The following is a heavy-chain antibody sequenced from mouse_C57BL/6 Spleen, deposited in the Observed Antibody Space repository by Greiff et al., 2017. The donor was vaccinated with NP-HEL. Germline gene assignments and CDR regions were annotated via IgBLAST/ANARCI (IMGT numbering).Heavy chain of an antibody. Sequence: EVQLQQSGPELVKPGASVKISCKASGYTFTDYYMNWVKQSHGKSLEWIGDINPNNGGTSYNQKFKGKATLTVDKSSSTAYMELRSLTSEDSAVYYCARRSSFTTVVYFDYWGQGTTLTVSS. CDR3: ARRSSFTTVVYFDY. V-gene: IGHV1-26*01. D-gene: IGHD1-1*01. CDR1: GYTFTDYY. J-gene: IGHJ2*01. CDR2: INPNNGGT.